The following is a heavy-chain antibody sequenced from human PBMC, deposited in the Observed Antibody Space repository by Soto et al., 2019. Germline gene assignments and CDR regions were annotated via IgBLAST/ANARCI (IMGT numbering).Heavy chain of an antibody. D-gene: IGHD3-3*01. CDR1: GFTFSSYA. CDR2: TSYDGDNK. Sequence: QVQLVESGGGVVQPGRSLRLSCAASGFTFSSYAMHWVRQAPGKGLEWVAVTSYDGDNKYYTDSVKGRFTISRDSSDNTLFLQMNSLRAEDTAVYYCARERRFLEWLLDYWGQGTLVTVSS. V-gene: IGHV3-30-3*01. J-gene: IGHJ4*02. CDR3: ARERRFLEWLLDY.